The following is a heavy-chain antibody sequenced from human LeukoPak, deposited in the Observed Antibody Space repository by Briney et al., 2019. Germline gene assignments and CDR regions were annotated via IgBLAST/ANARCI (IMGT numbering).Heavy chain of an antibody. CDR2: INPNSGGT. CDR3: ARDRVGATPFDY. J-gene: IGHJ4*02. CDR1: GYTFTGYY. Sequence: ASVKVSCKASGYTFTGYYMHWVRQAPGQGLEWMGWINPNSGGTNYAQRFQGRVTMTRDTSISTAYMELSRLRSDNTAVYYSARDRVGATPFDYWGQGTLVTVSS. D-gene: IGHD1-26*01. V-gene: IGHV1-2*02.